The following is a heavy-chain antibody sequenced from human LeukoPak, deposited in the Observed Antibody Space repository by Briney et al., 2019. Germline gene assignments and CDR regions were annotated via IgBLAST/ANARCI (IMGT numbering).Heavy chain of an antibody. CDR2: MKQDGSEK. CDR1: GFTFSSYA. D-gene: IGHD3-22*01. J-gene: IGHJ4*02. CDR3: ARSFYYYDSDH. V-gene: IGHV3-7*01. Sequence: GGSLRLSCAASGFTFSSYAMSWVRQAPGKGLEWVANMKQDGSEKYYVDSVKGRFTISRDNAKNSLYLQMNSLRAEDTAVYYCARSFYYYDSDHWGQGTLVTVSS.